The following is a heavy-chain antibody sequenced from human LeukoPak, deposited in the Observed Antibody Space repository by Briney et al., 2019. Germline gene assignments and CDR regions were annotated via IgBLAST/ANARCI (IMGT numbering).Heavy chain of an antibody. V-gene: IGHV4-59*08. CDR2: IYYSGST. D-gene: IGHD3-22*01. CDR1: GGSISSYY. J-gene: IGHJ3*02. CDR3: AAGASGYFRDLDAFDI. Sequence: SETLSLTCTVSGGSISSYYWSWIRQPPGKGLEWIGYIYYSGSTNYNPSLKSRVTISVDTSKNQFSLKLSSVTAAGTAVYYCAAGASGYFRDLDAFDIWGQGTMVTVSS.